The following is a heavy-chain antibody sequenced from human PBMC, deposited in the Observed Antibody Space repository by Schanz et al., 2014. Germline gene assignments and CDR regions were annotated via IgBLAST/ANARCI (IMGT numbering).Heavy chain of an antibody. D-gene: IGHD3-9*01. Sequence: EMQLLESGGGLAQPGGSLRLSCAAFGFTLSNYAMSWVRQAPGKGLEWAAARSEGGGGTHYADAVRGRFTISSDSSKNPLHRQMSSLRADDTAVYYCAKAADWPVTQFDPWGQGTLVTVSS. V-gene: IGHV3-23*01. CDR2: RSEGGGGT. CDR3: AKAADWPVTQFDP. CDR1: GFTLSNYA. J-gene: IGHJ5*02.